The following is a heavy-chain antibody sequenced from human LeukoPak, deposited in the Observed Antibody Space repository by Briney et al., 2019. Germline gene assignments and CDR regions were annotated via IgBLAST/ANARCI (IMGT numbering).Heavy chain of an antibody. D-gene: IGHD6-13*01. CDR1: GGTFSSYP. J-gene: IGHJ3*02. CDR2: ISAYNGNT. CDR3: ARTGYSSSWYSTYAFDI. Sequence: ASVKVSCKASGGTFSSYPISWVRQAPGQGLEWMGWISAYNGNTNYAQKLQGRVTMTTDTSTSTAYMELRSLRSDDTAVYYCARTGYSSSWYSTYAFDIWGQGTMVTVSS. V-gene: IGHV1-18*01.